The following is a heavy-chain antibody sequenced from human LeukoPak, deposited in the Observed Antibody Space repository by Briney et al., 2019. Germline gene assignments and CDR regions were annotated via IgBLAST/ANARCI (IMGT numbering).Heavy chain of an antibody. CDR3: ARGRFSYDNTGYSSFYY. D-gene: IGHD3-22*01. Sequence: GRSLRLSCAASGFTFDDYAMHWVRQAPGKGLEWVSGISWNSGSIGYADSVKGRFTISRDNARNSLYLQMNSLRAEDTAVYYCARGRFSYDNTGYSSFYYWGQGTLVTVSS. J-gene: IGHJ4*02. CDR2: ISWNSGSI. V-gene: IGHV3-9*01. CDR1: GFTFDDYA.